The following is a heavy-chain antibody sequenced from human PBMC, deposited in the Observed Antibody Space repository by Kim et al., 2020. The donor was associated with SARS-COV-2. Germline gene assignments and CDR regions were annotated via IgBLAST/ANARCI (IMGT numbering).Heavy chain of an antibody. CDR3: ARRDFPGDYGYYYYGMDV. J-gene: IGHJ6*02. Sequence: KGRFTISRDNSKNTLYLQMNSLRAEDTAVYYCARRDFPGDYGYYYYGMDVWGQGTTVTVSS. V-gene: IGHV3-30*01. D-gene: IGHD4-17*01.